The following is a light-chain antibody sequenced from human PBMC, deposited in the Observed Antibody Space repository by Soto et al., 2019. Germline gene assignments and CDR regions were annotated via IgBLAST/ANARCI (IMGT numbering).Light chain of an antibody. CDR1: ALPKQY. Sequence: SYELTQPPSVSVSPGQTARITCSGDALPKQYAYWYQQKPGQAPVLVIYKDSERPSGIPERFSGSSSGTTVTLTISGVQAEDEADYYCQSADSSGTYCGVFGGGTKLTVL. V-gene: IGLV3-25*03. CDR3: QSADSSGTYCGV. J-gene: IGLJ2*01. CDR2: KDS.